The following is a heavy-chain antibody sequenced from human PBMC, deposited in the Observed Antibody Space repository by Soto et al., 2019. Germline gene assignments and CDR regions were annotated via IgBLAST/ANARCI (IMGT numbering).Heavy chain of an antibody. CDR2: IYYSGST. V-gene: IGHV4-30-4*01. Sequence: SETLSLTXTVSGGSISSGDYYWSWIRQPPGKGLEWIGYIYYSGSTYYNPSLKSRVTISVDTSKNQFSLKLSSVTAADTAVYYCARERGYPYSSSSDYYFDYWGQGTLVTVSS. D-gene: IGHD6-6*01. CDR3: ARERGYPYSSSSDYYFDY. CDR1: GGSISSGDYY. J-gene: IGHJ4*02.